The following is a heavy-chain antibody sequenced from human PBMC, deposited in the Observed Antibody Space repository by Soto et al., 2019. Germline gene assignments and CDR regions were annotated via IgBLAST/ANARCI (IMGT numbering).Heavy chain of an antibody. CDR1: GGSISSYY. CDR2: IYYSGST. J-gene: IGHJ4*02. Sequence: SETLSLTCTVSGGSISSYYWSWIRQPPGKGLEWIGYIYYSGSTNYNPSLKSRVTISVDTSKNQFSLKLSPVTAADTAVYYCARDGGGYSYGYFDYWGQGTLVTVSS. V-gene: IGHV4-59*01. CDR3: ARDGGGYSYGYFDY. D-gene: IGHD5-18*01.